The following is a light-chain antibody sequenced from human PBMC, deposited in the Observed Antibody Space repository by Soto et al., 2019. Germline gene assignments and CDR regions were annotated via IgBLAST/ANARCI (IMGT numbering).Light chain of an antibody. CDR2: GAS. Sequence: EIVLTQSPGTLSLSPGERATLSCRASQSVSNNFLAWYQQKPGQAPRLLIYGASSRATGIPDRFSGSGSGTDFTLTISRLEPEHFAVYYCQQYGSSPWTFGQGTKVEIK. V-gene: IGKV3-20*01. CDR3: QQYGSSPWT. CDR1: QSVSNNF. J-gene: IGKJ1*01.